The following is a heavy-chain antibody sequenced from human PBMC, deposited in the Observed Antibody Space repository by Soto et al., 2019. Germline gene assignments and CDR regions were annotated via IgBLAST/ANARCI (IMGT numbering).Heavy chain of an antibody. Sequence: SETLSLTCTVSGGSISSYYWSWIRQLPGKGLEWIGYIYYSGSTNYNPSLKSRVTISVDTSKNQFSLKLSSVTAADTAVYYCARDTPPYCSGGSCYSDDGMDVWGQGTTVTVSS. CDR3: ARDTPPYCSGGSCYSDDGMDV. CDR2: IYYSGST. J-gene: IGHJ6*01. D-gene: IGHD2-15*01. V-gene: IGHV4-59*01. CDR1: GGSISSYY.